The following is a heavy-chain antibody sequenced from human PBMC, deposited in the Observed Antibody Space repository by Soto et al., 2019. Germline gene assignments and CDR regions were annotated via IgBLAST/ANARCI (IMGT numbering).Heavy chain of an antibody. Sequence: GGSLRLSCAASGFTFNSYAMSWVRQAPGKGLEWVSTIIGSGGSTYYADSVKGRFSVSRDNSKNTLYLQMNSLRAEDTAVYYCARDGEPDNYYYGMDVWGQGTTVTVSS. V-gene: IGHV3-23*01. J-gene: IGHJ6*02. D-gene: IGHD2-21*01. CDR1: GFTFNSYA. CDR3: ARDGEPDNYYYGMDV. CDR2: IIGSGGST.